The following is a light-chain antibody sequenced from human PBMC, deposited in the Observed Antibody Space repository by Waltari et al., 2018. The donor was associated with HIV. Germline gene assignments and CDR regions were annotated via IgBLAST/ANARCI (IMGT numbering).Light chain of an antibody. CDR2: KNY. V-gene: IGLV1-47*01. Sequence: QSVLTQPPSASGTPGQRVTISCSGSSSNIGNDHVYWYQQLPGTAPNLLIYKNYQRPSGVPDRFAGSKSGTSASLAISGLRSEDEADYYCVGWDASLSAYVFGTGTKVTIL. CDR3: VGWDASLSAYV. J-gene: IGLJ1*01. CDR1: SSNIGNDH.